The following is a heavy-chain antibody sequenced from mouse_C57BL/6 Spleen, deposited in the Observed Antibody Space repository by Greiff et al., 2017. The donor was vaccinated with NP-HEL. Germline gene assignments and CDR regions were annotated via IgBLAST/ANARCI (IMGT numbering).Heavy chain of an antibody. J-gene: IGHJ3*01. V-gene: IGHV7-3*01. CDR2: IRNKANGYTT. Sequence: EVMLVESGGGLVQPGGSLSLSCAASGFTFTDYYMSWVRQPPGKALEWLGFIRNKANGYTTEYSASVKGRFTISRDNSQSILYLQINALRAEDSAAYYCARYHDYDGGFAGWGQGTLVTVSA. D-gene: IGHD2-4*01. CDR3: ARYHDYDGGFAG. CDR1: GFTFTDYY.